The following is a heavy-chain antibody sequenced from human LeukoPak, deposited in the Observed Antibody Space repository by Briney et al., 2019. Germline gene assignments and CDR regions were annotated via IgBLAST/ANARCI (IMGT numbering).Heavy chain of an antibody. CDR1: GFTFSTFA. V-gene: IGHV3-21*06. Sequence: GGSLRLSCAASGFTFSTFAMHWVRLSPGKGLEWVSYITGSGPYMLYADSVKHRFTISRDNTKNLLYLEMNSLRAEDAAMSVCVRDVGAVRGEVYFDYWGQGTLVTVSS. CDR3: VRDVGAVRGEVYFDY. J-gene: IGHJ4*02. D-gene: IGHD3-10*01. CDR2: ITGSGPYM.